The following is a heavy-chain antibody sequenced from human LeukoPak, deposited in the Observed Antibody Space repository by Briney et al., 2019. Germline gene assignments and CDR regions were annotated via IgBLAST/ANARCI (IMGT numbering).Heavy chain of an antibody. Sequence: GGSLRLSCAASGFTFSSYSMNWVRQAPGKGLEWVSSISSSSSYIYYADSVKGRLTISRDNAKNSLYLQMNSLRAEDTAVYYCARDSLVGATTFDYWGQGTLVTVCS. CDR3: ARDSLVGATTFDY. J-gene: IGHJ4*02. V-gene: IGHV3-21*01. CDR2: ISSSSSYI. CDR1: GFTFSSYS. D-gene: IGHD1-26*01.